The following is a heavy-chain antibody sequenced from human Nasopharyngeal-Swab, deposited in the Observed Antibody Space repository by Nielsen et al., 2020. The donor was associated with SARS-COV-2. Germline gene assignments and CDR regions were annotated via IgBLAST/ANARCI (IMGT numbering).Heavy chain of an antibody. D-gene: IGHD6-13*01. J-gene: IGHJ4*02. V-gene: IGHV4-34*01. CDR2: INHSGST. CDR1: GGPFSVHY. CDR3: ARCIAAAGPAPDY. Sequence: SQTLSLTCALYGGPFSVHYWSWIRRPPGKGLEWIGEINHSGSTNYNPSLKSRVTISVDTSKNQFSLKLSSVTAADTAVYYCARCIAAAGPAPDYWGQGTLVTVSS.